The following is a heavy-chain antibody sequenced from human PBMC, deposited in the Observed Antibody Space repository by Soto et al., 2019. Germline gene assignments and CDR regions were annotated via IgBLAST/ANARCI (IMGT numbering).Heavy chain of an antibody. CDR2: ISYDGSNK. CDR1: GFTFSSYA. CDR3: ARDTASTAPPEDVLGY. Sequence: VQLVESGGGVVQPGRSLRLSCAASGFTFSSYAMHWVRQAPGKGLEWVAVISYDGSNKFYADSVKGRFTISRDTSNSTLYLQMNSLRAEDTAVYYWARDTASTAPPEDVLGYWGQGTLVTVSS. V-gene: IGHV3-30-3*01. D-gene: IGHD2-2*01. J-gene: IGHJ4*02.